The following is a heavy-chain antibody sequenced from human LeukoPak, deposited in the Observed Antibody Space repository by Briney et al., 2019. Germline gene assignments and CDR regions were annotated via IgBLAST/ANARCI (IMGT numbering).Heavy chain of an antibody. Sequence: VASVKVSCKASGYTFTSYGISWVRQAPGQGLEWMGWISAYNGNTNYAQKLQGRVTMTTDTSTSTAYMELRSLRSDDTAVYYCARYSYGNPRWLHPYYYGMDVWGQGTTVTVSS. J-gene: IGHJ6*02. CDR3: ARYSYGNPRWLHPYYYGMDV. V-gene: IGHV1-18*01. CDR1: GYTFTSYG. CDR2: ISAYNGNT. D-gene: IGHD5-18*01.